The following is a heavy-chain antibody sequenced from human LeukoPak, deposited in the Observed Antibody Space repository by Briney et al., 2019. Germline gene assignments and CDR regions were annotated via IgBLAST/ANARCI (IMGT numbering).Heavy chain of an antibody. V-gene: IGHV1-8*01. CDR2: MNFNSGNT. J-gene: IGHJ3*02. CDR3: AKVGLGNTAIHI. Sequence: ASVKVSCQASGYTFPNYDINWVRQATGQGLEWMGWMNFNSGNTGYAQKFQGRVTMTRNTAISTVYMELSSLKSEDTAIYYCAKVGLGNTAIHIWGQGTMVTVSS. CDR1: GYTFPNYD. D-gene: IGHD5-18*01.